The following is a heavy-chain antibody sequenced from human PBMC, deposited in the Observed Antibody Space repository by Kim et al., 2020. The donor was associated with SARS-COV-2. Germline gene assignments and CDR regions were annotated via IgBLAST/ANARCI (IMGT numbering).Heavy chain of an antibody. Sequence: SETLSLTCTVSGGSISSSSYYWGWIRQPPGKGREWIGSIYYSGSTYYNPSLKSRVTISVDTSKNQFSLKLSSVTAADTAVYYCSRVQMATILEYYYGENAFDIWGEEAMVTVSS. CDR3: SRVQMATILEYYYGENAFDI. D-gene: IGHD3-10*01. V-gene: IGHV4-39*07. CDR1: GGSISSSSYY. CDR2: IYYSGST. J-gene: IGHJ3*02.